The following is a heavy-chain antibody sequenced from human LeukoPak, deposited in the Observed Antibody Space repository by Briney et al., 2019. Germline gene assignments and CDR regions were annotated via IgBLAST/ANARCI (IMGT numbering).Heavy chain of an antibody. CDR1: GGSISSGSYY. Sequence: SETLSLTCTVSGGSISSGSYYWNWIRQPAGRGLEWIGRIYTSGSTSYNPSLESQLTISIDTSKNQFSLKLSSVTAADTAVYYCARGLPAAGPGFDYWGRGTLVTVSS. D-gene: IGHD6-13*01. V-gene: IGHV4-61*02. CDR3: ARGLPAAGPGFDY. CDR2: IYTSGST. J-gene: IGHJ4*02.